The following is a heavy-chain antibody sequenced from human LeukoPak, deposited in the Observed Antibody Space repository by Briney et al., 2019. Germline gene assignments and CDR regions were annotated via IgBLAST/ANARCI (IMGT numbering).Heavy chain of an antibody. Sequence: GGSLRLSCAASGFTFSSSAMAWVRLAPGKGLEWVSSISGSGATIHYADSVKGRFPISRDNSKSTLSLQMNSLRAEDTAIYYCAKVVVSGNGDYFDFWGQGTLVTVAS. CDR1: GFTFSSSA. CDR3: AKVVVSGNGDYFDF. D-gene: IGHD2-8*01. CDR2: ISGSGATI. J-gene: IGHJ4*02. V-gene: IGHV3-23*01.